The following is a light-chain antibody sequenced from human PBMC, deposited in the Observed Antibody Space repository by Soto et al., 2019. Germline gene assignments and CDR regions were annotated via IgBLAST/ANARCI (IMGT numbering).Light chain of an antibody. J-gene: IGLJ1*01. CDR1: NSDVGGYNY. CDR3: SSYTSSSTLYV. Sequence: QSVLTQPASVSGSPGQSITISCTGTNSDVGGYNYVSWYQQHPGKAPELMIYEVSHRPSGVSNRFSGSKSGNTASLTISGLQAEDEADYYCSSYTSSSTLYVFGTGTKVTVL. V-gene: IGLV2-14*01. CDR2: EVS.